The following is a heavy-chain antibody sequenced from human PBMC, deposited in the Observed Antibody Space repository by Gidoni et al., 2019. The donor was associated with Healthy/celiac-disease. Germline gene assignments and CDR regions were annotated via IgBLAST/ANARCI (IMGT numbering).Heavy chain of an antibody. CDR3: ARRGLGYYDSSGYHLKTYYYYGMDV. D-gene: IGHD3-22*01. CDR1: GGTFSSYA. V-gene: IGHV1-69*01. CDR2: LIPIFGTA. J-gene: IGHJ6*02. Sequence: QVQLVQSGAAVKKPGSSVKVSCNASGGTFSSYAISWVRQAPGQGLEWMGGLIPIFGTANYEQKFQGRVTITADESTSTAYMELSSLRSEDTAVYYCARRGLGYYDSSGYHLKTYYYYGMDVWGQGTTVTVSS.